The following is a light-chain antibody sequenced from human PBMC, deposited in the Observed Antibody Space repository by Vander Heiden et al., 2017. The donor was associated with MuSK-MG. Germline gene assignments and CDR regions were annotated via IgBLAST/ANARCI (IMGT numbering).Light chain of an antibody. CDR1: DIGSKG. Sequence: YVLTQPPSLSVAPGQTARINCEGNDIGSKGVHWYRQKTGQAPVLVVYEDTDRPSGIPERFSGSNSGNTATLTISRVEVGDEADYHCQVWDRTSDHYVFGSGTQVTVL. CDR2: EDT. J-gene: IGLJ1*01. CDR3: QVWDRTSDHYV. V-gene: IGLV3-21*02.